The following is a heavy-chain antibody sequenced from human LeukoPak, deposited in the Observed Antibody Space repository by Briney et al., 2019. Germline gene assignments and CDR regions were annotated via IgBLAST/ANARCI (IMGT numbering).Heavy chain of an antibody. CDR2: IKQDGNEK. D-gene: IGHD3-3*01. CDR3: ARLREIPVFGVVTKSTSYFDY. CDR1: GFTFTTYW. J-gene: IGHJ4*02. Sequence: PGGSLRLSCAASGFTFTTYWMGWVRQAPGKGLEWVASIKQDGNEKYYVDSVKGRFTISRDSAKNSLYLQMNSLRAEDTAVYYCARLREIPVFGVVTKSTSYFDYWGQGTLVTVSS. V-gene: IGHV3-7*01.